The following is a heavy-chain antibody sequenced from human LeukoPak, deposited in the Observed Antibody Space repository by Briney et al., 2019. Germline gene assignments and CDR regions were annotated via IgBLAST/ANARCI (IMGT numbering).Heavy chain of an antibody. CDR1: GGSISSYY. V-gene: IGHV4-59*01. CDR3: AGRSRSAWYYDY. Sequence: SETLSLTCTVSGGSISSYYWSWIRQPPGKGLGWIGYIYYSGSATYNPSLKSRVTISLNTSKNQFSLKLSSVTAADTALYYCAGRSRSAWYYDYWGQGTLVIVSS. J-gene: IGHJ4*02. CDR2: IYYSGSA. D-gene: IGHD6-19*01.